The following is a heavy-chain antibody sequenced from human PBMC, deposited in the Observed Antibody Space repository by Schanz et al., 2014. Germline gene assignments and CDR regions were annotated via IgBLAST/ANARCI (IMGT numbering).Heavy chain of an antibody. V-gene: IGHV4-39*01. Sequence: QVQLQESGPGLVKASETLSLTCTVSGGSISGSSSYYWGWIRQPPGKGLEWIGSFYYTGSTYYIPSLKSRLTISGDTSKTQLSLRLNSATAADTAMYYCYGMDVWGQGTTVTVSS. CDR3: YGMDV. CDR1: GGSISGSSSYY. CDR2: FYYTGST. J-gene: IGHJ6*02.